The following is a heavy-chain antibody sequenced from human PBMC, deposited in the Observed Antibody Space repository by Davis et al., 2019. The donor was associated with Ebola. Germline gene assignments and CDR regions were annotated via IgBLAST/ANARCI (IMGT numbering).Heavy chain of an antibody. CDR2: ISSSSNTI. Sequence: GESLKISCAASRFTFSNYSMNWVRQAPGKGLEWVSYISSSSNTIYYADSVKGRFTISRDNAKNSLYLQMNSLRDEDTAVYYCVRDWAVGATGYDYWGQGTLVTVSS. V-gene: IGHV3-48*02. J-gene: IGHJ4*02. CDR3: VRDWAVGATGYDY. CDR1: RFTFSNYS. D-gene: IGHD1-26*01.